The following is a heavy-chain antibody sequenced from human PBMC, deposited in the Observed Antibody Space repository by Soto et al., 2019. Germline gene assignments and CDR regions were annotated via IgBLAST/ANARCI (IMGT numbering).Heavy chain of an antibody. CDR2: ISSSSSTI. Sequence: GGSLRLSCAASGFTFSSYSMNWVRQAPGKGLEWVSYISSSSSTIYYADSVKGRFTISRDNAKNSLYLQMNSLRDEDTAVYYCARDLAGAIVVVTPGACDIWGQGTMVTVSS. CDR1: GFTFSSYS. CDR3: ARDLAGAIVVVTPGACDI. J-gene: IGHJ3*02. V-gene: IGHV3-48*02. D-gene: IGHD3-22*01.